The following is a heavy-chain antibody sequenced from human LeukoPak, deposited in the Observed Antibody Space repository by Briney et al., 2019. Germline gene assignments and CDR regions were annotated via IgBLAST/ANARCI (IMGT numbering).Heavy chain of an antibody. CDR2: ISAYNGNT. Sequence: GASVKVSCKASGYTFTSYGISWVRQAPGQGLEWMGWISAYNGNTNYAQKLQGRVTMTTDTSTSTPYMEQRSLRSDDTAVYYCARSGRWEEPTDAVDYWGEGTLGTVSS. D-gene: IGHD4-23*01. V-gene: IGHV1-18*01. CDR1: GYTFTSYG. CDR3: ARSGRWEEPTDAVDY. J-gene: IGHJ4*02.